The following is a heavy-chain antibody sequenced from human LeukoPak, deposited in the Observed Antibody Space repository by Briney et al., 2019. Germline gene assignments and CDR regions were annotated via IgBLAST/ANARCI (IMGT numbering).Heavy chain of an antibody. J-gene: IGHJ5*02. V-gene: IGHV3-33*01. CDR2: IWYDGSKQ. Sequence: PGGSLRLSCAASGFTFRSYGMHWVRQAPGKGLEWVAVIWYDGSKQYYADSVKGRFTISRDNSKNMAYLQMNSLRVEDTAVYYCARDPSPGYYDSSGYYLSWGQGTLVTVSS. CDR3: ARDPSPGYYDSSGYYLS. D-gene: IGHD3-22*01. CDR1: GFTFRSYG.